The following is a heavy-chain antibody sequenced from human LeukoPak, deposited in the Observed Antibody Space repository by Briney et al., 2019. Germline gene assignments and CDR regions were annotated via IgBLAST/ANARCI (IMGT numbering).Heavy chain of an antibody. V-gene: IGHV5-10-1*01. Sequence: GESLKISCKGSGYSFTSYWISWVRQMPGTGLEWMGRIDPSDSYTNYSPSFQGHVTISADKSISTAYLQWCSLKASDTAMYYCARHYHKVAGEFDYWGQGTLVTVSS. J-gene: IGHJ4*02. D-gene: IGHD6-19*01. CDR2: IDPSDSYT. CDR1: GYSFTSYW. CDR3: ARHYHKVAGEFDY.